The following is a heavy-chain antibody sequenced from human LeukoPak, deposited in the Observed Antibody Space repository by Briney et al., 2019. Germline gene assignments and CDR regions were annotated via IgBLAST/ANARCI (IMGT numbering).Heavy chain of an antibody. CDR1: GYTFTGHY. V-gene: IGHV1-2*02. D-gene: IGHD1-20*01. J-gene: IGHJ4*02. Sequence: ASVKASCKASGYTFTGHYMHWVRQAPGQGLEWMGWINPNSGDTNYVQKFQGRVTMTRDTSISTAYMELSRLRSDDTAVYYCARGDNWNQAIDYWGQGTLVTVSS. CDR2: INPNSGDT. CDR3: ARGDNWNQAIDY.